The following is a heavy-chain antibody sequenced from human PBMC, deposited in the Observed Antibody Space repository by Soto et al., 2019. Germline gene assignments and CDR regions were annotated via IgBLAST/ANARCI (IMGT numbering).Heavy chain of an antibody. Sequence: GGSLRLSCAASGFTFSSYAMHWVRQAPGKGLERVAVISYDGSNKYYADSVKGRFTISRDNSKNTLYLQMNSLRAEDTAGYYCASEAVAGPRVDYWGQGTLVTVSS. V-gene: IGHV3-30-3*01. J-gene: IGHJ4*02. CDR3: ASEAVAGPRVDY. CDR1: GFTFSSYA. D-gene: IGHD6-19*01. CDR2: ISYDGSNK.